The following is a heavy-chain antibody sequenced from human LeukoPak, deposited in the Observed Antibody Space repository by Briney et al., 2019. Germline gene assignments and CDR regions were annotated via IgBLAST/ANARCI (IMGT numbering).Heavy chain of an antibody. CDR2: IWYDGSNQ. Sequence: GGSLRLSCAASGFTFSNHGMHWLRQTPGKGPEWVATIWYDGSNQYYADSVKGRFTISRDNFKNTLHLQMQSLRAEDTAVYYCARDLATTTHSAWYFDLWGRGALVTVSS. V-gene: IGHV3-33*01. CDR1: GFTFSNHG. CDR3: ARDLATTTHSAWYFDL. J-gene: IGHJ2*01. D-gene: IGHD4-11*01.